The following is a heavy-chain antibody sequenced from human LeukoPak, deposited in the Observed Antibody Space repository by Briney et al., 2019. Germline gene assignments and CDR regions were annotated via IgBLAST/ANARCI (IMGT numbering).Heavy chain of an antibody. CDR3: AKDSYGGSGSYYLYSFDM. D-gene: IGHD3-10*01. V-gene: IGHV3-9*01. Sequence: SGRSLRLSCAASGFTFDDYAMHWVRQAPGKGLEWVSGISWNGASIGYADSVKGRFTISRDNAKNSLYLQMSGLRIEDTASYYCAKDSYGGSGSYYLYSFDMWGQGTMVTVSS. CDR2: ISWNGASI. CDR1: GFTFDDYA. J-gene: IGHJ3*02.